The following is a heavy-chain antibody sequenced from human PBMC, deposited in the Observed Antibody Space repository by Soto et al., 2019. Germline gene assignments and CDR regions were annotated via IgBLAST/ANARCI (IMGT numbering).Heavy chain of an antibody. CDR3: ARGGSQWLTYYFDY. CDR1: GGSINSKNYY. CDR2: IYYTGTT. V-gene: IGHV4-39*01. Sequence: SETLSLTCTVSGGSINSKNYYWGWIRQPPGKGLEWIGSIYYTGTTYYNPSLKSRVTISVDTSKNQFSLKLSSLTAADTAVYYCARGGSQWLTYYFDYWSQGTLVTVSS. J-gene: IGHJ4*02. D-gene: IGHD6-19*01.